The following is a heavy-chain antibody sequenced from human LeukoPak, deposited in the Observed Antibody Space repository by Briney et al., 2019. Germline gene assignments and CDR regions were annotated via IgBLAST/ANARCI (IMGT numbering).Heavy chain of an antibody. CDR3: ARVLPDGYVWGSYRYPTKIDY. J-gene: IGHJ4*02. CDR2: IYYSGST. CDR1: GGSISNYY. V-gene: IGHV4-59*01. Sequence: TTSETLSLTCTVSGGSISNYYWSWIRQPPGKGLEWIGYIYYSGSTNYNPSLKSRVTISVDTSKNQFSLKLRSVTAADTAVYYCARVLPDGYVWGSYRYPTKIDYWGQGTLVTVSS. D-gene: IGHD3-16*02.